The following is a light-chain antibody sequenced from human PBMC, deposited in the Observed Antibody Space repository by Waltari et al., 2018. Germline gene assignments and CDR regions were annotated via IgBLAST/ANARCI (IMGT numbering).Light chain of an antibody. CDR2: ATT. CDR3: CSYEPFNRV. V-gene: IGLV2-23*01. J-gene: IGLJ3*02. Sequence: QSALTQPASVSGSPGPSITISCSGTNNLVSWYQQFPGKVPKLVIYATTERPSGVSNRCSGSKSGDTASLTISGLQPGDEADYYCCSYEPFNRVFGGGTKLTVL. CDR1: NNL.